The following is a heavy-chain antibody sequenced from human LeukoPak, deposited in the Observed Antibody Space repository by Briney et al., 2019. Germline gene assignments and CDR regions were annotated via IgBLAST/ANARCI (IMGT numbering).Heavy chain of an antibody. J-gene: IGHJ4*02. V-gene: IGHV1-8*03. CDR2: MNPNSGNT. CDR3: ARGDYGSYDFWSGYYTTIDY. CDR1: GYTFTSYD. D-gene: IGHD3-3*01. Sequence: EASVKVSCKASGYTFTSYDINWVRQATGQGLEWMGWMNPNSGNTGYAQKFQGRVTITRNTSIGTAYMELSSLRSEDTAVYYCARGDYGSYDFWSGYYTTIDYWGQGTLVTASS.